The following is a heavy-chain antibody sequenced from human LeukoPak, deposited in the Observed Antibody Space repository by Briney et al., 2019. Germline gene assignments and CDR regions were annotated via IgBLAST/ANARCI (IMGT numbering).Heavy chain of an antibody. J-gene: IGHJ4*02. V-gene: IGHV3-7*01. CDR1: GFTFSSYW. D-gene: IGHD1-26*01. Sequence: GGSLRLSCAASGFTFSSYWMSWVRQAPGKGLEWVANIKQDGSGKYYVDSVKGRFTISRDNAKNSLYLQMNSLRAEDTAVYYCAREPNMKWELPQIDYWGQGTLVTVSS. CDR2: IKQDGSGK. CDR3: AREPNMKWELPQIDY.